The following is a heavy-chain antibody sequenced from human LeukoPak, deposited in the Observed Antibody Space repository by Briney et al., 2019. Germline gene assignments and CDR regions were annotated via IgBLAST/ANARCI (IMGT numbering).Heavy chain of an antibody. CDR3: ARGQGYESYYYMDV. CDR1: GFPLSSYA. V-gene: IGHV3-30*04. CDR2: ISFDGVNT. J-gene: IGHJ6*03. Sequence: QTGGSLRLSCAAFGFPLSSYAMSWVRQAPGKGLEWVAVISFDGVNTFYADSVKGRFTISRDNSNNTVYLQMNNLRPEDTAVFYCARGQGYESYYYMDVWGKGTTVSVSS. D-gene: IGHD2-2*01.